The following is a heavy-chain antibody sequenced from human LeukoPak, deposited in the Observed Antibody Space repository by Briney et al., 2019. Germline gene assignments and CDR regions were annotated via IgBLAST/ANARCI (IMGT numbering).Heavy chain of an antibody. J-gene: IGHJ4*02. V-gene: IGHV3-23*01. CDR3: AKGSYYDSSGSFYFDY. Sequence: GGSLRLSCAASGFTFSSYAMSWVRQASGKGLEWVSGISGSGDNTYYADSVKGRFTISRDNSKNALYVQVNSLGTEDTAAYYCAKGSYYDSSGSFYFDYWGQGTLVTVSS. CDR1: GFTFSSYA. D-gene: IGHD3-22*01. CDR2: ISGSGDNT.